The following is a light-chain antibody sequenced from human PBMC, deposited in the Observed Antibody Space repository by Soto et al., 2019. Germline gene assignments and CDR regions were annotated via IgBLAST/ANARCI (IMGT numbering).Light chain of an antibody. CDR3: QQYGSSPWT. J-gene: IGKJ1*01. V-gene: IGKV3-20*01. CDR2: GAS. Sequence: EIVLTQSPGTLSLSPGERATLSCRASQSVSSNYLAWYQQKPGQAPRPLIYGASSRATGIPDRFSGSGAGTDCTLSISGLESEDFAVYYCQQYGSSPWTFGQETKVEIK. CDR1: QSVSSNY.